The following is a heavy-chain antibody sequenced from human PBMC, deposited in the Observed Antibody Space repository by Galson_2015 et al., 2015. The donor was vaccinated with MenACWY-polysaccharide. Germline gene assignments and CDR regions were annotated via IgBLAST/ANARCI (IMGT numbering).Heavy chain of an antibody. CDR1: GFTFSNYW. J-gene: IGHJ4*02. CDR3: ARSYHRGGDN. V-gene: IGHV3-7*01. D-gene: IGHD3-10*01. CDR2: IKQDGSEK. Sequence: SLRLSCAASGFTFSNYWMSWVRQAPGKGLECVANIKQDGSEKYYADSVKGRFTMSRDNANNSLYLQMNSLRAEDTAVYYCARSYHRGGDNWGQGTLVTVSS.